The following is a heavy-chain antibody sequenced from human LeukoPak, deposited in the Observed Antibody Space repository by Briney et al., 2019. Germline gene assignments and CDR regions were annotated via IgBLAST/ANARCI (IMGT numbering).Heavy chain of an antibody. D-gene: IGHD3-22*01. CDR2: ISAYNGNT. V-gene: IGHV1-18*04. J-gene: IGHJ3*02. Sequence: ASVKVSCKASGYTFTGYYMHWVRQAPGQGLEWMGWISAYNGNTNYAQKLQGRVTMTTDTSTSTAYMELRSLRSDDTAVYYCARVRPRYYYDSSGLGAFDIWGQGTMVTVSS. CDR3: ARVRPRYYYDSSGLGAFDI. CDR1: GYTFTGYY.